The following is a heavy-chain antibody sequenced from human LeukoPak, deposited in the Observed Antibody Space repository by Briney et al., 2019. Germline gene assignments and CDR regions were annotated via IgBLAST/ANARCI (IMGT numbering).Heavy chain of an antibody. D-gene: IGHD3-3*01. CDR3: ARDDFGEGPFDY. CDR1: GGSISSSSYY. J-gene: IGHJ4*02. V-gene: IGHV4-39*07. CDR2: IYYSGST. Sequence: SETLSLTCTVSGGSISSSSYYWGWIRQPPGKGLEWIGSIYYSGSTYYNPSLKSRVTISVDTSKNQFSLKLSSVTAADTAVYYCARDDFGEGPFDYWGQGTLVTVSS.